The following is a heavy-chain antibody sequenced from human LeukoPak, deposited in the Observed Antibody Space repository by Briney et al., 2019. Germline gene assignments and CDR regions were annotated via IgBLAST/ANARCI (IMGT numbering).Heavy chain of an antibody. J-gene: IGHJ4*02. CDR3: ARAWDTAAPYYFDY. D-gene: IGHD6-6*01. V-gene: IGHV3-33*01. Sequence: GGSLRLSCAASGFTLSSYGMHWVRQAPGKGLEWVAVIWYDGSNKYYADSVKGRFTISRDNSKNTLYLQMNSLRAEDTAVYYCARAWDTAAPYYFDYWGQGTLVTVSS. CDR2: IWYDGSNK. CDR1: GFTLSSYG.